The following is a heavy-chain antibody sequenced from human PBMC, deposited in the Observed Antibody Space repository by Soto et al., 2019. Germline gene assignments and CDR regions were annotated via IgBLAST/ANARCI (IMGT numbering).Heavy chain of an antibody. CDR1: GGTFSSYT. Sequence: QVQLVQSGAEVKKPGSSVKVSCKASGGTFSSYTISWVRQAPGQGPEWMGRIIPILGIANYAQKFQGRVTITADKSTSTAYMELSSLGSECTAVYYCARDGTTVVSAFDYWGQGTLVTVSS. D-gene: IGHD4-17*01. V-gene: IGHV1-69*08. J-gene: IGHJ4*02. CDR3: ARDGTTVVSAFDY. CDR2: IIPILGIA.